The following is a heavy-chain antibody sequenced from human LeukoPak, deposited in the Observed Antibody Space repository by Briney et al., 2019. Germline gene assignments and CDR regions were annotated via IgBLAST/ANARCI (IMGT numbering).Heavy chain of an antibody. CDR3: ARGSGTYYVYNWFHP. CDR1: GGSISSNSYY. J-gene: IGHJ5*02. D-gene: IGHD3-10*01. CDR2: IHYSGST. Sequence: SETLSLTCTVSGGSISSNSYYWGWLRQPPGKGLEWIGSIHYSGSTYYNPSLKSRVTMSVDTSTNQFSLRLSSVTAADTAMYYCARGSGTYYVYNWFHPWGQGTLVTVSS. V-gene: IGHV4-39*07.